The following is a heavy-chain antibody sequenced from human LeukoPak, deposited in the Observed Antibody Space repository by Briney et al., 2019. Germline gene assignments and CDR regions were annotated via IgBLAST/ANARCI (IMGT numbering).Heavy chain of an antibody. J-gene: IGHJ3*02. Sequence: PGRSLRLSCAASGFTFSSYGMHWVRQAPGKGLEWVAVISYDGSNKYYADSVKGRFTISRDNSKNTLYLQMNSLRAEDTAVYYCAKDQEVLEWLLYAFDIWGQGTMVTVSS. V-gene: IGHV3-30*18. CDR3: AKDQEVLEWLLYAFDI. CDR1: GFTFSSYG. D-gene: IGHD3-3*01. CDR2: ISYDGSNK.